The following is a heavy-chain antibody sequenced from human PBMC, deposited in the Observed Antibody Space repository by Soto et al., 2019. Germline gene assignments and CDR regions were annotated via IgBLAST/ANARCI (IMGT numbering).Heavy chain of an antibody. J-gene: IGHJ6*02. CDR1: GYTFTSYG. D-gene: IGHD4-17*01. Sequence: ASVKVSCKASGYTFTSYGISWVRQAPGQGLEWMGWISANSDNTNYAERLQGRVTMTTDTSTSTAYMELRSLRSDDTAVYYCAREGHYGGDYYYYGMDVWGQGTTVTVSS. CDR2: ISANSDNT. V-gene: IGHV1-18*01. CDR3: AREGHYGGDYYYYGMDV.